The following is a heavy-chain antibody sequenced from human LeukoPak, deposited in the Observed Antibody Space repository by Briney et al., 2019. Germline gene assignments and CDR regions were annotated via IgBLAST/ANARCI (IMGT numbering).Heavy chain of an antibody. CDR2: ISGSGGST. CDR3: AKLNGVTFDY. Sequence: GASLRLSCAASGFTFSSYAMSWVRQAPGKGLEWVSAISGSGGSTYYADSVKGRFTISRDNPKNTLYLQMNSLRAEDTAVYYCAKLNGVTFDYWGQGTLVTVSS. J-gene: IGHJ4*02. CDR1: GFTFSSYA. V-gene: IGHV3-23*01. D-gene: IGHD5-18*01.